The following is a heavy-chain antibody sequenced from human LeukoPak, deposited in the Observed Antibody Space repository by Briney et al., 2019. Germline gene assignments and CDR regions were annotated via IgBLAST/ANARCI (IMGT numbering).Heavy chain of an antibody. Sequence: SETLSLTCTVSGGSISNYYWSWVRQPPGKGLEWIGYIYYSGSTNYNPSLKSRVTISVDTSKNQFSLKLSSVTAADTAVYYCARAYDSSGYDAFDIWGQGTMVTVSS. D-gene: IGHD3-22*01. V-gene: IGHV4-59*01. CDR1: GGSISNYY. CDR3: ARAYDSSGYDAFDI. J-gene: IGHJ3*02. CDR2: IYYSGST.